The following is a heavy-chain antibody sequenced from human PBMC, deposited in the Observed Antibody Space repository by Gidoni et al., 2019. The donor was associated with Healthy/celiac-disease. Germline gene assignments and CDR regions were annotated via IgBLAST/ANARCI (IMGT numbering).Heavy chain of an antibody. CDR1: GFPLGHAW. V-gene: IGHV3-15*01. Sequence: EGKLGGSWGGLGKPGGSLILACAPSGFPLGHAWMSWVRQAPGKGLEWVGRIKSKTDGGTTDYAAPVKGRFTISRDDSKNTLYLQMNSLKTEDTAVYYCTTDPHSSSWYHIDYWGQGTLVTVSS. CDR2: IKSKTDGGTT. D-gene: IGHD6-13*01. CDR3: TTDPHSSSWYHIDY. J-gene: IGHJ4*02.